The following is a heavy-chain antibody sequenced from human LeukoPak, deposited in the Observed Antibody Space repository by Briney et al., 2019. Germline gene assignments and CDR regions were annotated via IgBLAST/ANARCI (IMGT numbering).Heavy chain of an antibody. D-gene: IGHD6-13*01. V-gene: IGHV3-30*03. J-gene: IGHJ4*02. CDR1: GFTFSSYG. Sequence: GGSLRLSCAASGFTFSSYGMHWVRQAPGKGLEWVAVISYDGSNKYYADSVKGRFTISRDNSKNTLYLQMNSLRAKDTAVYYCATSRGSWPDYFDYWGQGTLVTVSP. CDR2: ISYDGSNK. CDR3: ATSRGSWPDYFDY.